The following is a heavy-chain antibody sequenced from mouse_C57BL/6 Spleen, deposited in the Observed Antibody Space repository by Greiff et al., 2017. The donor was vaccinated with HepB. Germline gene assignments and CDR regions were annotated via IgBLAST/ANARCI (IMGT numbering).Heavy chain of an antibody. V-gene: IGHV5-6*01. CDR3: ARHDYDSSPYYFDY. Sequence: EVQGVESGGDLVKPGGSLKLSCAASGFTFSSYGMSWVRQTPDKRLEWVATISSGGSYTYYPDSVKGRFTISRDNAKNTLDLQMSSLKSEDTAMYYCARHDYDSSPYYFDYWGQGTTLTVSS. CDR1: GFTFSSYG. J-gene: IGHJ2*01. D-gene: IGHD1-1*01. CDR2: ISSGGSYT.